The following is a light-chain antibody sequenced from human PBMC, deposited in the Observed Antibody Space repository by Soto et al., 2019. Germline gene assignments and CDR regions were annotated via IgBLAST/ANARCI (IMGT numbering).Light chain of an antibody. Sequence: EIVLTQSPATLSLSPGERATLSCRASQSVSNYLGWYQQKPGQAPRLLIYDASNRATGIPARFSGSGSGTDFTLTISSLEPEDCAVSYCQHRGTFGQGTRLEIK. J-gene: IGKJ5*01. CDR2: DAS. CDR3: QHRGT. CDR1: QSVSNY. V-gene: IGKV3-11*01.